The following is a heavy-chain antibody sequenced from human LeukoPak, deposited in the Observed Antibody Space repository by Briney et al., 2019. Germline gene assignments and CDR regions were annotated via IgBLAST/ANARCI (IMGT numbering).Heavy chain of an antibody. CDR2: ISSSGSTI. D-gene: IGHD6-13*01. Sequence: PGGSLRLSCAASGFTFSSYEMNWVRQAPGKGLEWVSYISSSGSTIYYADSVKGRFTISRDNSKNSLYLQMNSLRAEDTALYYCAKDKGYIAAAGTFYMDVWGKGTTVTVSS. V-gene: IGHV3-48*03. CDR1: GFTFSSYE. J-gene: IGHJ6*03. CDR3: AKDKGYIAAAGTFYMDV.